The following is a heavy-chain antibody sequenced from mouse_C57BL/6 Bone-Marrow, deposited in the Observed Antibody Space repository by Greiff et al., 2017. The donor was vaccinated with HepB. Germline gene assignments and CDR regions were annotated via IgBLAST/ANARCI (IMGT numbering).Heavy chain of an antibody. CDR2: INPSSGYT. CDR3: ENITAIISLFVL. CDR1: GYTFTSYW. Sequence: VQLVESGAELAKPGASVKLSCKASGYTFTSYWMHWVKQRPGQGLEWIGYINPSSGYTKYNQKFKDKATLTADKSSSTAYMQLSSLTYEHSGVYYCENITAIISLFVLWGQDTSHTV. V-gene: IGHV1-7*01. J-gene: IGHJ2*02. D-gene: IGHD1-1*01.